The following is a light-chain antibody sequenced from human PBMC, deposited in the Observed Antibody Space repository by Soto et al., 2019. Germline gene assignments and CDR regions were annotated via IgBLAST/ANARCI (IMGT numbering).Light chain of an antibody. Sequence: EIVLTQSPATLSLSPGERATLSCRGSQTVGSYLAWFRQTPGQTPRLLIYDTSIRATGVPARFSGSGSGTDFTLTISSLEAEDFAIYYCQQRSDWPPTFGQGTKVDIK. CDR1: QTVGSY. J-gene: IGKJ1*01. CDR3: QQRSDWPPT. V-gene: IGKV3-11*01. CDR2: DTS.